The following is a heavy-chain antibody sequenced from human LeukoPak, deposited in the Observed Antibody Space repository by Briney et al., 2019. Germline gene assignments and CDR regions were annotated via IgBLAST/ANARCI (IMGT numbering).Heavy chain of an antibody. Sequence: PGGSLRLSCAASGFTFSGYTMNWVRQAQGKGLEWVSSISSSSSSIYYADSVKGRFTISRDNAKNSLYLQMNSLRAEDTAVYYCARSGYNWNDVIFFDYWGQGTLVTVSS. V-gene: IGHV3-21*01. D-gene: IGHD1-1*01. CDR2: ISSSSSSI. CDR3: ARSGYNWNDVIFFDY. CDR1: GFTFSGYT. J-gene: IGHJ4*02.